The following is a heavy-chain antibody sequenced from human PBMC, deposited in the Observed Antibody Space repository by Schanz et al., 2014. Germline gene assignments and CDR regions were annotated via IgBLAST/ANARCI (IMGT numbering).Heavy chain of an antibody. CDR3: ARDEGRDGYNLAFDV. J-gene: IGHJ3*01. V-gene: IGHV3-53*01. Sequence: EVQLVESGGGLIQPGGSLRLSCAVSGFSVSTNYMSWARQAPGKGLEWISSLYINAGSTRYADSVKGRFFISRDSSKNTPFLQMNSLRADDTAIYFCARDEGRDGYNLAFDVWGQGTLVTVSS. CDR1: GFSVSTNY. D-gene: IGHD2-21*01. CDR2: LYINAGST.